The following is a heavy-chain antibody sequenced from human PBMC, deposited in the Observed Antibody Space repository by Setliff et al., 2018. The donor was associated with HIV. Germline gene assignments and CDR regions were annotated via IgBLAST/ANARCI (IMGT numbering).Heavy chain of an antibody. CDR3: AKDIIPAGLFHDL. CDR2: ISNDGGRE. CDR1: GFTFTNYW. V-gene: IGHV3-7*01. D-gene: IGHD2-2*01. J-gene: IGHJ5*02. Sequence: GGSLRLSCAASGFTFTNYWMAWIRQAQGRGLEWAAIISNDGGREYYADSVKGRFTISRDNAKNSLYLQMNSLRAEDTALYYCAKDIIPAGLFHDLWGQGTLVTVSS.